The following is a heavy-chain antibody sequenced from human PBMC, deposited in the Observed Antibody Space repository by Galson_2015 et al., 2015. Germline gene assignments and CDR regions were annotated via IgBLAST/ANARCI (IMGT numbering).Heavy chain of an antibody. CDR2: ISYDGSNK. Sequence: SLRLSCAASAFTFSSYAMHWVRQAPGKGLEWVAFISYDGSNKYYADSMKGRFTISRDNSKNTVYLQMNSLIPEGTAVYFCARSLTVFGVVINLNYYMDVWGKGTTVTVSS. D-gene: IGHD3-3*01. J-gene: IGHJ6*03. CDR1: AFTFSSYA. V-gene: IGHV3-30*08. CDR3: ARSLTVFGVVINLNYYMDV.